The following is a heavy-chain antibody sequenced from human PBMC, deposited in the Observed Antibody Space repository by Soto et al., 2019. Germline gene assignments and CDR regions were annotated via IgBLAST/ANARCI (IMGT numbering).Heavy chain of an antibody. J-gene: IGHJ5*02. Sequence: SETLSLTXGVSGYSISGGYHWAWIRQPPGKGLEWIASIFRTGATHYSPSLKSRVTISVDTPKNQFSLKLSSVTAADTAIYYCARARGADRPNWFDPWGQGTQVTVSS. V-gene: IGHV4-38-2*01. CDR3: ARARGADRPNWFDP. D-gene: IGHD3-10*01. CDR2: IFRTGAT. CDR1: GYSISGGYH.